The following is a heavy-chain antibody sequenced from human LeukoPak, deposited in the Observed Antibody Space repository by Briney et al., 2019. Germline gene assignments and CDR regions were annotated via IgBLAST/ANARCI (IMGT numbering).Heavy chain of an antibody. J-gene: IGHJ5*02. D-gene: IGHD6-13*01. CDR1: RHTFTSYY. CDR2: INPSGGST. V-gene: IGHV1-46*01. CDR3: ARALGYSSSWANWFDP. Sequence: ASVKVSCKASRHTFTSYYMHWARQAPGQGLEWMGIINPSGGSTSYAQKFQGRVTMTRDTSTSTVYMELSSLRSEDTAVYYCARALGYSSSWANWFDPWGQGTLVTVSS.